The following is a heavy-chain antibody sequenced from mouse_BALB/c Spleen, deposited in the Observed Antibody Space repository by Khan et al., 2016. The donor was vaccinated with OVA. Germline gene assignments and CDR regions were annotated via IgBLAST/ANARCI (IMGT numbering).Heavy chain of an antibody. V-gene: IGHV1-54*01. J-gene: IGHJ4*01. CDR1: GYAFTNYL. CDR3: ARRDEAMDY. Sequence: VQLQESGAELVRPGTSVKVSCKASGYAFTNYLIEWVKQRPGQGLEWIGVINPGSGGTNYNEKFQGKATLTADKSSSTASMQLSSLTSDDSAVYVSARRDEAMDYWGQGTSVTVSS. CDR2: INPGSGGT.